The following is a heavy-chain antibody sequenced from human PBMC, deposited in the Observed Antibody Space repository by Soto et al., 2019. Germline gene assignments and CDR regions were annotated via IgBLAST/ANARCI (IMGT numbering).Heavy chain of an antibody. CDR3: ARDRGMDFFDF. J-gene: IGHJ4*02. Sequence: QVQLVGSGGGVVQPGRSLRLSCAASGFTFSSYAMHWVRQAPGKGLEWVAVISYDVNNKYYADSVKGRFTISRDNSKNTLYVQMNSLRAEDTAIYYCARDRGMDFFDFWGQGTLVTVSS. D-gene: IGHD2-8*01. CDR1: GFTFSSYA. V-gene: IGHV3-30-3*01. CDR2: ISYDVNNK.